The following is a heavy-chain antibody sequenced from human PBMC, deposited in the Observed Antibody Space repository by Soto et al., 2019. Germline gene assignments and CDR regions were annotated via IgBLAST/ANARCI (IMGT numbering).Heavy chain of an antibody. J-gene: IGHJ4*02. CDR3: ASTVSTNDIDY. CDR2: IHHTGST. Sequence: QVQLQESGPGLVKPSQTLSLTCTVSGGSIRSGGYYWSWIRQHPGKGLEWIGYIHHTGSTYYNPSLKSXXYXSGXTSKNHFSLKMSSVTAADTAVYYCASTVSTNDIDYWGQGTLVTVSS. CDR1: GGSIRSGGYY. V-gene: IGHV4-31*03. D-gene: IGHD4-17*01.